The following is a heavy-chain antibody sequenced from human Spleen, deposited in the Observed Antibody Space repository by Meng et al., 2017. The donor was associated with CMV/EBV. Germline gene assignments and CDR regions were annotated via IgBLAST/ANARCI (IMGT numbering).Heavy chain of an antibody. Sequence: LSFSSHAMNWVRQAPAKGLEWVAATSYDGSGQHYADSVKGRFTISRDNSKNTLTLQMNSLRAEDTAVYYRARIGGVSYGKYVGGWFDPWGQGTLVTVSS. CDR3: ARIGGVSYGKYVGGWFDP. CDR1: LSFSSHA. V-gene: IGHV3-30*04. CDR2: TSYDGSGQ. D-gene: IGHD4-17*01. J-gene: IGHJ5*02.